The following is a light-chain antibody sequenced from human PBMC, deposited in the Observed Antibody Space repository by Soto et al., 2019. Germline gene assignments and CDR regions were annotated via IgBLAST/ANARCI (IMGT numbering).Light chain of an antibody. CDR2: AAS. V-gene: IGKV1-39*01. Sequence: DIQMTQSPSSLSASVGDRITITCRASQSISSYLNWYQQKPGKSPNLLIYAASILQSGVPSRFSGSGSGTDFTLTISSLQPEDFATYDCQQTYSTPQSFGQGTKLEIK. CDR1: QSISSY. CDR3: QQTYSTPQS. J-gene: IGKJ2*01.